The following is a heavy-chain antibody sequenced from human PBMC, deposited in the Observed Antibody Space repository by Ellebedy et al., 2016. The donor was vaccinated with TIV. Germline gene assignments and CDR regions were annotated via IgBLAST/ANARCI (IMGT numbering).Heavy chain of an antibody. CDR1: GASFSGYY. CDR3: ARDATLTTGYGMDV. J-gene: IGHJ6*02. V-gene: IGHV4-34*01. CDR2: INHSGST. Sequence: MPSETLSLTCAVYGASFSGYYWTWIRQPPGEGLEWIGEINHSGSTNYNPSLKSRVTISVDTSKNQFSLKLSSVTAADTAVYYCARDATLTTGYGMDVWGQGTTVTVSS. D-gene: IGHD4-17*01.